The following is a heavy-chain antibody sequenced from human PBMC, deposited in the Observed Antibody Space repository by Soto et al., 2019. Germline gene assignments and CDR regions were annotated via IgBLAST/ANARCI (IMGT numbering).Heavy chain of an antibody. CDR1: VSTFSSSA. CDR3: AKDPQYSYGYLYFDY. Sequence: RSLRPSCSASVSTFSSSAMTWFRQAPGKGLEWVSAISGSGGSTYYADSVKGRFTISRDNSKNTLYLQMNSLRAEDTAVYYCAKDPQYSYGYLYFDYWGQGTLVTVSS. J-gene: IGHJ4*02. CDR2: ISGSGGST. D-gene: IGHD5-18*01. V-gene: IGHV3-23*01.